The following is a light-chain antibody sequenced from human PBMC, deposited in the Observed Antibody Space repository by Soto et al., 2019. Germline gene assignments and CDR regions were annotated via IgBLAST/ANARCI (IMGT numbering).Light chain of an antibody. J-gene: IGKJ1*01. CDR1: QSVSSN. V-gene: IGKV3-15*01. CDR2: GAS. Sequence: IEMTQSPATLSVSQGERATLSCRASQSVSSNLVWYQQKPGQAPRLLIYGASTRVTGIPARFSGSGSGTELTLTISSLQSEDFAVYYCQQYHNWWTFGQGTKVDI. CDR3: QQYHNWWT.